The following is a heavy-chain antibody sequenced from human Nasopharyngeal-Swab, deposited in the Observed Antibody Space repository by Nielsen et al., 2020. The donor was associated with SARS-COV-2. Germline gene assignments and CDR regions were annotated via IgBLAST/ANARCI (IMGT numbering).Heavy chain of an antibody. V-gene: IGHV1-69*13. J-gene: IGHJ4*02. CDR3: ARAGSSYYDILTGVYYFDY. CDR1: GGTFISYA. CDR2: IIPIFGTA. Sequence: SVKVSCKASGGTFISYAISWVRQAAAQGLEWMGGIIPIFGTANYAQKFQGRVTITADESTSTAYMELSSLRSEDTAVYYCARAGSSYYDILTGVYYFDYWGQGTLVTVSS. D-gene: IGHD3-9*01.